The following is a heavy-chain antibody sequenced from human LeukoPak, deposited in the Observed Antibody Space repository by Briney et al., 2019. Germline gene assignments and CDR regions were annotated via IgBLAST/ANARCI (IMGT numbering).Heavy chain of an antibody. D-gene: IGHD2-21*02. V-gene: IGHV3-23*01. CDR1: GSTFSSYA. CDR3: AKDPTVVVTVVDY. J-gene: IGHJ4*02. Sequence: GGSLRLSCAASGSTFSSYAMSWVRQAPGKGLEWVSAISGSGGSTYYADSVKGRFAISRDNSKNTLYLQMNSLRAEDTAVYYCAKDPTVVVTVVDYWGQGTLATVSS. CDR2: ISGSGGST.